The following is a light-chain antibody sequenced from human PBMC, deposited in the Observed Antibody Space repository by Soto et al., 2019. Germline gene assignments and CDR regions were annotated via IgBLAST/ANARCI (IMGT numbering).Light chain of an antibody. Sequence: QSALTQPASVSGSPGQSITISCTGTSSDVGDYNYVSWYQQHPGKAPKVMIYEVSNRPSGVSNRFSGSKSGNTASLTISGLQDEDEADYYCSSYTSSSTLVLFGGGTKLTVL. J-gene: IGLJ2*01. CDR1: SSDVGDYNY. CDR3: SSYTSSSTLVL. CDR2: EVS. V-gene: IGLV2-14*01.